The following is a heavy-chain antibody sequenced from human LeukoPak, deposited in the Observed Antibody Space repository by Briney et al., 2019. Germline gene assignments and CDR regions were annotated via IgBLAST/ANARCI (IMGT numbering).Heavy chain of an antibody. CDR3: ARGWWELLG. Sequence: GGSLRLSCAASGFTFSSYGMHWVRQAPGKGLEWVANIKQDGSEKYYVDSVKGRFTISRDNAKNSLYLQMNSPRAEDTAVYHCARGWWELLGWGQGTLVTVSS. J-gene: IGHJ4*02. CDR2: IKQDGSEK. V-gene: IGHV3-7*01. CDR1: GFTFSSYG. D-gene: IGHD1-26*01.